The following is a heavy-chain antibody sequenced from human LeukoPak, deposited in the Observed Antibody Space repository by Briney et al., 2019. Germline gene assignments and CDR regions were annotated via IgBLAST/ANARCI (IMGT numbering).Heavy chain of an antibody. CDR3: ARQPGMTAKSWYFDL. CDR1: GYTFTKYW. J-gene: IGHJ2*01. Sequence: GESLKISCEGPGYTFTKYWIGWVRQMPGKGLEWMGIIHPGDSHTWYSPSFQGQVTISADKSISMAYLRWSSLKASDTAMYFCARQPGMTAKSWYFDLWGRGTLVTVSS. CDR2: IHPGDSHT. D-gene: IGHD2-2*01. V-gene: IGHV5-51*01.